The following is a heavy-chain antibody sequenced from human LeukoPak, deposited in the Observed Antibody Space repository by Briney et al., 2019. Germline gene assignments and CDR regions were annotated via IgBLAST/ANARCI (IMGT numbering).Heavy chain of an antibody. Sequence: PGGSLRLSCAASGFTFSSYSMNWVRQAPGKGLEWVSSISSSSTYIYYADSMKGRFTISRDNAKNSLYLQMNSLGAEDTAVYYCARGPSQLDYWGQGTLVTVSS. V-gene: IGHV3-21*01. CDR2: ISSSSTYI. J-gene: IGHJ4*02. CDR3: ARGPSQLDY. CDR1: GFTFSSYS. D-gene: IGHD6-6*01.